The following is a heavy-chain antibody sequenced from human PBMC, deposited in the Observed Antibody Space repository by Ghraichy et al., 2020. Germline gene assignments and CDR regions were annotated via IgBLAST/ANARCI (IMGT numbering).Heavy chain of an antibody. Sequence: SETLSLTCSVSGGSISSYYWSWIRQPPGKGLEWVGYVYYSGSTNYHPSLKSRVTISVDTSNNQFSLELSSVTAADTAVYYCARRIDGYNFFDYWGQGALVTVSS. CDR2: VYYSGST. V-gene: IGHV4-59*01. CDR3: ARRIDGYNFFDY. J-gene: IGHJ4*02. CDR1: GGSISSYY. D-gene: IGHD5-24*01.